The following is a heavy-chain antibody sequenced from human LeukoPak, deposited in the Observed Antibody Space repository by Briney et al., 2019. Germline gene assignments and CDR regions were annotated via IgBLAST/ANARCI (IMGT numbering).Heavy chain of an antibody. CDR1: DFTFSSYS. CDR2: ITSTSTI. Sequence: GGSLRLSCAASDFTFSSYSMNWVRQAPGKGLEWVSLITSTSTIYYADSVKGRFTLSRDNAKNSLYLQMNSLRDEDTAVYYCARAQYYYDSYPIDLDSWGQGTLVTVSS. V-gene: IGHV3-48*02. J-gene: IGHJ4*02. CDR3: ARAQYYYDSYPIDLDS. D-gene: IGHD3-22*01.